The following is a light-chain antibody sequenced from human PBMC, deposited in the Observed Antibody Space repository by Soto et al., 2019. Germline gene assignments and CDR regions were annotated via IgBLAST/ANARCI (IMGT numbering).Light chain of an antibody. CDR3: QQSGGSPRT. V-gene: IGKV3-20*01. J-gene: IGKJ1*01. CDR2: GAS. Sequence: EIVLTQSPGTLSLSPGERATLSCRASQSVGTSYLAWYQQKPGQAPRLFIYGASNRATGIPDRFSGGWSGTDFTLTISRLEPEDFAVYYCQQSGGSPRTVGQGTKVEIK. CDR1: QSVGTSY.